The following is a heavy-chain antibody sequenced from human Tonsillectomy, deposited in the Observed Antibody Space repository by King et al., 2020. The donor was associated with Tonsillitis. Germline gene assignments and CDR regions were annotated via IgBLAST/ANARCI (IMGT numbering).Heavy chain of an antibody. D-gene: IGHD6-19*01. V-gene: IGHV1-24*01. CDR2: FDPEDGET. Sequence: VQLVESGAEVKKPGASVKVSCKVSGYTLTELSMHWVRQAPGKGLEWMGRFDPEDGETIYAQKFQGRVTMTEDTSTDTAYMERSSLRSEDTAVYYCATGYSNGWSFAFDIWGQGTMVTVSS. CDR1: GYTLTELS. CDR3: ATGYSNGWSFAFDI. J-gene: IGHJ3*02.